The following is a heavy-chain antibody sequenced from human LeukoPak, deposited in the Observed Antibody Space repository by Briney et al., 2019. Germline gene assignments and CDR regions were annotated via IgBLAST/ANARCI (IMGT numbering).Heavy chain of an antibody. V-gene: IGHV4-31*11. D-gene: IGHD4-23*01. CDR1: GASISSGGYS. J-gene: IGHJ4*02. CDR3: ARGGGGNSVPY. Sequence: SQTLSLTCAVSGASISSGGYSWSWIRQPLGKGLEWIGYIHYSGSTYYNPSLKSRVTISVDTSKNQFSLMLSSVTAADTAVYYCARGGGGNSVPYWGQGTLVTVSS. CDR2: IHYSGST.